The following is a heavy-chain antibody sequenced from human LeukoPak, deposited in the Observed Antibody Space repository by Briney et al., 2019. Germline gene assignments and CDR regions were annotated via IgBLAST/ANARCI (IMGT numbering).Heavy chain of an antibody. V-gene: IGHV3-48*03. J-gene: IGHJ4*02. D-gene: IGHD4-23*01. Sequence: PGGSLRLSCAASGFTFSIYEMNWVRQAPGKGLEWVSYIGTSSSTIYYADSVKGRFTISRDNAKNSLYLQMNSLTDEDTAVYYCARHDYGGNSGDNWGQGTLVTVSS. CDR1: GFTFSIYE. CDR2: IGTSSSTI. CDR3: ARHDYGGNSGDN.